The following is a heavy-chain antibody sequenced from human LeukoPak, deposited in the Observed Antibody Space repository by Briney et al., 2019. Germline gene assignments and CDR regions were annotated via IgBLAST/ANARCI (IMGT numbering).Heavy chain of an antibody. CDR3: ARGFGSGSYGGDY. Sequence: GGSLRLSCAASGFTFSSYSMNWVRQAPGKGLEWVSYISSSSSTIYYADSVKGRFTISRDNAKNSLYLQMNSLRAEDTAVYYCARGFGSGSYGGDYWGQGTLVTVSS. D-gene: IGHD1-26*01. CDR1: GFTFSSYS. V-gene: IGHV3-48*04. J-gene: IGHJ4*02. CDR2: ISSSSSTI.